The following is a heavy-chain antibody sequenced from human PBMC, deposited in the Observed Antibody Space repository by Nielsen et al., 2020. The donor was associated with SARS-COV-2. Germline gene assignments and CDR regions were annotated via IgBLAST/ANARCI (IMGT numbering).Heavy chain of an antibody. CDR2: IYPGDSDT. Sequence: GESPKISCQGFGYSFTNYWIAWVRQMPGRGLEWMGIIYPGDSDTRYSPSFQGQVTFSADKSISTAYLQWSSLKASDTAIYYCARLYTSAWGNFDSWGQGTLVTVPS. J-gene: IGHJ4*02. V-gene: IGHV5-51*01. D-gene: IGHD6-19*01. CDR1: GYSFTNYW. CDR3: ARLYTSAWGNFDS.